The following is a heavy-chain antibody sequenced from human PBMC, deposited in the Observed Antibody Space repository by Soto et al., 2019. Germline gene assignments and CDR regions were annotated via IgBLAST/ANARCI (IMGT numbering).Heavy chain of an antibody. CDR3: ARGGISMAWNYYYYGMDV. CDR2: IIPTGST. V-gene: IGHV4-34*01. Sequence: QVQLHQRGAGLLKPSETLSLTCAVSGASVSGQYWSWIRQPPGKGLEWVGEIIPTGSTTYNPSLKRRVSFSLDTSKNHFSLNLTSVSVDDTAVYYCARGGISMAWNYYYYGMDVWGQGTTVTVSS. J-gene: IGHJ6*02. CDR1: GASVSGQY. D-gene: IGHD2-8*01.